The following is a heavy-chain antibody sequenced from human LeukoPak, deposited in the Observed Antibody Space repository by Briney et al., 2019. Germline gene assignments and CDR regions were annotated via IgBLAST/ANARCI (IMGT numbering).Heavy chain of an antibody. CDR1: GGSISSYY. D-gene: IGHD6-19*01. J-gene: IGHJ4*02. V-gene: IGHV4-59*08. Sequence: PSETLSLTCTVSGGSISSYYWSWLRQPPGKGLEWTGYIYYSGSTNYNPSLNSRVTISVDTSKNQFSLRLSSVTAADTAIYYCARAVSGRFDYWGQGTLVTVSS. CDR3: ARAVSGRFDY. CDR2: IYYSGST.